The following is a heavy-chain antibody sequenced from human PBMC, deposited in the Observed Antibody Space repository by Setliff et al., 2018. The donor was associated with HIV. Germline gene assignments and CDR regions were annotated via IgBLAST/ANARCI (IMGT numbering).Heavy chain of an antibody. CDR2: IHYSGSS. CDR1: GGSISGYY. D-gene: IGHD1-1*01. J-gene: IGHJ6*03. CDR3: ARFQAWQLGRRGGYYYYMDV. Sequence: PSETLPLTCTVSGGSISGYYWSWVRQPPEKRLELIGFIHYSGSSDYNPSLKSRITISVDMSRNQFSLVLSSVTAADTAVYYCARFQAWQLGRRGGYYYYMDVWGKGTTVTVSS. V-gene: IGHV4-59*01.